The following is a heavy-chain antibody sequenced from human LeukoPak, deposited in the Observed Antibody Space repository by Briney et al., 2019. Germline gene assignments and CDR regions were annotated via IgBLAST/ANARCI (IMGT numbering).Heavy chain of an antibody. CDR2: MNPNSGNT. CDR3: ARRSSSWYFSVEDVTYYYYYYMDV. D-gene: IGHD6-13*01. J-gene: IGHJ6*03. V-gene: IGHV1-8*03. CDR1: GYTFTSYD. Sequence: ASVKVSCKASGYTFTSYDINWVRQATGQGLEWMGWMNPNSGNTGYAQKFQGRVTITRNTSISTAYMELSSLRSEDTAVYYCARRSSSWYFSVEDVTYYYYYYMDVWGKGTTVTVSS.